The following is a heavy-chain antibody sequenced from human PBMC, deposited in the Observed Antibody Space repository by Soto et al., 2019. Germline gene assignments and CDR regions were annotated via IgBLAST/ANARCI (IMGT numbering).Heavy chain of an antibody. Sequence: DVQLLVSGGGLVQPGGSVRLSCAASGFTFSSYAMSWVRQAPGKGLERVSAISGNGAETSYADSVRGRFTISRDNSKDTLFRQMNSLRADDTAVYYCGKERRGSGWFVCSYWGKGILVTVSS. D-gene: IGHD6-19*01. CDR2: ISGNGAET. CDR3: GKERRGSGWFVCSY. V-gene: IGHV3-23*01. J-gene: IGHJ4*02. CDR1: GFTFSSYA.